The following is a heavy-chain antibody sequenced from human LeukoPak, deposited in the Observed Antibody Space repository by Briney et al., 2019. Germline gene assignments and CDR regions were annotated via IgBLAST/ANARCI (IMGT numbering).Heavy chain of an antibody. V-gene: IGHV4-4*02. CDR3: AKGDRGGWLDFDS. D-gene: IGHD3-22*01. J-gene: IGHJ4*02. Sequence: PSETLSLTCAVSGGSISGDNWWSWVRQAPGKGLEWIGEVDHSGRTNYNPSLKSRVTISEDKSKNQFSLIMSSVTAAGTAVYYCAKGDRGGWLDFDSWGQGTLATVSS. CDR1: GGSISGDNW. CDR2: VDHSGRT.